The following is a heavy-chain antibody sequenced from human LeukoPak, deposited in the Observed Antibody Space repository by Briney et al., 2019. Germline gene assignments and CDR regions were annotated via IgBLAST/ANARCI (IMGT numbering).Heavy chain of an antibody. CDR2: IWYDGSNK. J-gene: IGHJ6*02. V-gene: IGHV3-33*08. CDR1: GFTFSNYA. CDR3: AREPIITGTSLYYHYGMDV. D-gene: IGHD1-7*01. Sequence: GGSLRLSCAASGFTFSNYAIHWVRQAPGKGLEWVAVIWYDGSNKYYADSVKGRFTISRDNSKNTLYLQMNSLRAEDTAVYYCAREPIITGTSLYYHYGMDVWGQGTTVTVSS.